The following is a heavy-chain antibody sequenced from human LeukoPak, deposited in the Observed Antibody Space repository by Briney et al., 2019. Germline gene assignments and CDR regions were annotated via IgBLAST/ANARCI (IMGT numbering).Heavy chain of an antibody. CDR2: ISGSGGST. CDR1: GFTFSSYA. V-gene: IGHV3-23*01. J-gene: IGHJ4*02. CDR3: AKAHYSNYVHYHYFDY. D-gene: IGHD4-11*01. Sequence: PGGSLRLSCAASGFTFSSYAMSWVRQAPGKGLEWVSAISGSGGSTYYADSVKGRFTISRDNSKNTLYLQMNSLRAEDTAVYYCAKAHYSNYVHYHYFDYWGQGTLVTVSS.